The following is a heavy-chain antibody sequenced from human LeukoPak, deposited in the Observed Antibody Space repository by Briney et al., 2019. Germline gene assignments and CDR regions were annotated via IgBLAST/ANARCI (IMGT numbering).Heavy chain of an antibody. CDR1: GGSISSYY. CDR2: TYYSGST. J-gene: IGHJ3*02. V-gene: IGHV4-59*01. Sequence: KPSETLSLTCTVSGGSISSYYWSWIRQPPGKGLEWIGYTYYSGSTNYNPSLKSRVTISVDTSKNQFSLKLSSVTAADTAVYYCARDNGKHAFDIWGQGTMVTVSS. CDR3: ARDNGKHAFDI.